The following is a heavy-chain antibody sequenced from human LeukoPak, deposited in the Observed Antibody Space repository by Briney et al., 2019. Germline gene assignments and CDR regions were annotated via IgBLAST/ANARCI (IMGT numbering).Heavy chain of an antibody. CDR2: IKSKTDGGTT. J-gene: IGHJ4*02. Sequence: GGSLRLSCAVSGFSFSNVWMSWVRQAPGKGLEWVGRIKSKTDGGTTDYGAPVKGRFIISRDDSKNTLYLQMNSLKTEDTAVYYCTTFPASVDYWGQGSLVTVSS. V-gene: IGHV3-15*01. D-gene: IGHD2-15*01. CDR3: TTFPASVDY. CDR1: GFSFSNVW.